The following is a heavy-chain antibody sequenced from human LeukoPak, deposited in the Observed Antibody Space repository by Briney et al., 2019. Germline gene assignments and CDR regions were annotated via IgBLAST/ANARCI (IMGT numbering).Heavy chain of an antibody. D-gene: IGHD3-3*01. CDR2: ISYDGSNK. CDR3: AKAQWGAIFGVVIMPRAFDI. Sequence: PGGSLRLSCAASGFTFSSYGMHWVRQAPGKGLERVAVISYDGSNKYYADSVKGRFTISRDNSKNTLYLQMNSLRAEDTAVYYCAKAQWGAIFGVVIMPRAFDIWGQGTMVTVSS. J-gene: IGHJ3*02. CDR1: GFTFSSYG. V-gene: IGHV3-30*18.